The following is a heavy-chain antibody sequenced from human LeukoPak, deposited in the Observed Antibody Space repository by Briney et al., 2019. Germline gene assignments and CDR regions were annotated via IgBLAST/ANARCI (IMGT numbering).Heavy chain of an antibody. D-gene: IGHD3-22*01. CDR1: GGSISSYY. CDR2: IHYSGST. Sequence: SETLSLTCTVSGGSISSYYWSWIRQPPGKGLEWIGYIHYSGSTNYNPSLKSRVTISVDTSKNQFSLKLSSVTAADTAVYYCARADRYFDYWGQGTLVTVSS. CDR3: ARADRYFDY. V-gene: IGHV4-59*01. J-gene: IGHJ4*02.